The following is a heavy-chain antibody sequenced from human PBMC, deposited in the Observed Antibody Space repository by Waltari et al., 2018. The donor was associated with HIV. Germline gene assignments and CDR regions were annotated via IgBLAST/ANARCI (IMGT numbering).Heavy chain of an antibody. D-gene: IGHD4-17*01. J-gene: IGHJ4*02. V-gene: IGHV1-69*12. CDR2: IIPMFGAA. CDR1: GGSCSSDV. Sequence: QVQLVQSGAEVKKPGSSVKVSCKASGGSCSSDVISWGRQAPGQGLHWMGGIIPMFGAANYAQNFLSRVTISADESTKTAYMELSGLRSEDTAMYYCARETQETTGGRIFDFWGQGTMVTVSS. CDR3: ARETQETTGGRIFDF.